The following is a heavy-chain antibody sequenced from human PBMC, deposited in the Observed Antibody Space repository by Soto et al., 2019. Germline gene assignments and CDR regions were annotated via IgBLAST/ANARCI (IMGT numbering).Heavy chain of an antibody. CDR2: ISYDGSNK. Sequence: QVQLVESGGGVVQPGRSLRLSCAASGFTFSSYAMHWVRQALGKGLEWVAVISYDGSNKYYADSVKGRFTISRDNSKNTLYLQMNSLRAEDTAVYYCARDRGTYYYDSSGPNDAFDIWGQGTMVTVSS. V-gene: IGHV3-30-3*01. CDR3: ARDRGTYYYDSSGPNDAFDI. D-gene: IGHD3-22*01. CDR1: GFTFSSYA. J-gene: IGHJ3*02.